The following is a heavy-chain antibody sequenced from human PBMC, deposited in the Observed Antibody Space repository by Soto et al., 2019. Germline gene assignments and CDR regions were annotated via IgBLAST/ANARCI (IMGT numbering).Heavy chain of an antibody. J-gene: IGHJ3*01. CDR3: SRDQSLGQPVAFDV. V-gene: IGHV3-21*01. Sequence: GRSLRLSCASSGFTFINYAMSWIRQAPGKGLEWISTISSNSAYIYYADSVEGRFTISRDNARNSVYLQLNSLRAEDTPIYYCSRDQSLGQPVAFDVWGQGTMVTVSS. CDR2: ISSNSAYI. CDR1: GFTFINYA.